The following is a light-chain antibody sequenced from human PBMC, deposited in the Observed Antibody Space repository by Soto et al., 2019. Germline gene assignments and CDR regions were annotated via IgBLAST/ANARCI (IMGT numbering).Light chain of an antibody. CDR2: VAS. CDR3: QQYNGWPLA. J-gene: IGKJ4*01. CDR1: QSVSSN. V-gene: IGKV3-15*01. Sequence: ELEMTQSPATLSVSTGERATLSCRASQSVSSNLAWYQQKPSQTPKLLIYVASTRATGIPARFSGSGSGTEFTRTISSLKSEDFAVYYCQQYNGWPLAFGGGTKVEFK.